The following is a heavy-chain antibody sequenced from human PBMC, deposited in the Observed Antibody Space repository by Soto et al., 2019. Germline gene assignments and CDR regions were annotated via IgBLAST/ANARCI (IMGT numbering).Heavy chain of an antibody. CDR3: ASVYSSGYYHWFDP. Sequence: SETLSLTCTVSGGSISSGGYYWSWIRQHPGKGLEWIGYIYYSGSTYYNPSLKSRVTISVDTSKNQFSLKLSSVTAADTAVYYCASVYSSGYYHWFDPWGQGTLVTVS. D-gene: IGHD3-22*01. V-gene: IGHV4-31*03. CDR1: GGSISSGGYY. CDR2: IYYSGST. J-gene: IGHJ5*02.